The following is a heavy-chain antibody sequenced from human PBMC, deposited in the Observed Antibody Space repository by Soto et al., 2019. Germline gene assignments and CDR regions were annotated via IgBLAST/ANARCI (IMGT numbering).Heavy chain of an antibody. V-gene: IGHV5-51*01. CDR2: IYPGDSDT. Sequence: PRESLKISCKGSGYSFTSYWIGWVRQMPGKGLEWMGIIYPGDSDTRYSPSFQGQVTISADKSISTAYLQWSSLKASDTAMYYCARQRPTVVTRDAFDIWGQGTMVTVSS. CDR3: ARQRPTVVTRDAFDI. J-gene: IGHJ3*02. CDR1: GYSFTSYW. D-gene: IGHD4-17*01.